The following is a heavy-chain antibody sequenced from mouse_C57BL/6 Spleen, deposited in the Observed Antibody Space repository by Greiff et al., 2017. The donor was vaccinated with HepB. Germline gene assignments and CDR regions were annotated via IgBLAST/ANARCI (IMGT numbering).Heavy chain of an antibody. CDR2: IDPENGDT. Sequence: EVQLQQSGAELVRPGASVKLSCTASGFNIKDDYMHWVKQRPEQGLEWIGWIDPENGDTEYASKFQGKATITADTSSNTAYLQLSSLTSEDTAVYYCILLRYFDVWGTGTTVTVSS. CDR1: GFNIKDDY. CDR3: ILLRYFDV. J-gene: IGHJ1*03. D-gene: IGHD2-1*01. V-gene: IGHV14-4*01.